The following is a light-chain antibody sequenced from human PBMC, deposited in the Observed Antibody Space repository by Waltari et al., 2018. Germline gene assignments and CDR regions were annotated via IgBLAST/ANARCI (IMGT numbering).Light chain of an antibody. Sequence: AIQLTQFPSSLSAAVGDRVTIICRASQDIGNELGWYQQKPGIAPKPLIYGASFLQDGVPSRFSGSGSCTDFTLTISSLQPEDFASYLCLQDHDYPYSFGHGTKLE. J-gene: IGKJ2*01. CDR1: QDIGNE. CDR2: GAS. V-gene: IGKV1-6*01. CDR3: LQDHDYPYS.